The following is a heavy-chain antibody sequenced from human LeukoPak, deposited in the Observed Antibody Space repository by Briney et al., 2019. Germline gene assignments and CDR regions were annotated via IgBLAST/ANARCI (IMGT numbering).Heavy chain of an antibody. V-gene: IGHV3-23*01. J-gene: IGHJ5*02. CDR3: AKDRSGSFPNWFDP. Sequence: LSGGSLRLSCAASGFTFSSSAMSWVRQVPGKGLEWVSGISASGGSTSYADSVKGRFTISRDNSKNTLYLQMNSLRGEDTAVYYCAKDRSGSFPNWFDPWGQGTLVTVSS. CDR2: ISASGGST. CDR1: GFTFSSSA. D-gene: IGHD3-10*01.